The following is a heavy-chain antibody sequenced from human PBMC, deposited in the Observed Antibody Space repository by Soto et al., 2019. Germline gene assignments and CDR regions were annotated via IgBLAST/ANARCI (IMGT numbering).Heavy chain of an antibody. D-gene: IGHD1-7*01. V-gene: IGHV3-7*01. J-gene: IGHJ4*02. CDR2: IKQDGSEK. CDR1: GFTFSSYW. Sequence: GALRLSCAASGFTFSSYWMSWVRQAPGKGLEWVANIKQDGSEKYYVDSVKGRFTISRDNAKNSLYLQMNSLRAEDTAVYYCARDRITGTISSFDYWGQGTLVTVSS. CDR3: ARDRITGTISSFDY.